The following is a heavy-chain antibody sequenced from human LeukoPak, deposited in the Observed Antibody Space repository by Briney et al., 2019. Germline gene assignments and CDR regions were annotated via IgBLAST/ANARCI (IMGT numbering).Heavy chain of an antibody. Sequence: GASVKVSCKASGYTFTIYDINWVRQATGQGLEWMGWMNPNRGNTGYAQKFQGRVTMTRNTSISTAYMELSSLRSEDTAVYYCARGQRTYFDYWGQGTLVTVSS. CDR2: MNPNRGNT. V-gene: IGHV1-8*01. J-gene: IGHJ4*02. D-gene: IGHD6-25*01. CDR1: GYTFTIYD. CDR3: ARGQRTYFDY.